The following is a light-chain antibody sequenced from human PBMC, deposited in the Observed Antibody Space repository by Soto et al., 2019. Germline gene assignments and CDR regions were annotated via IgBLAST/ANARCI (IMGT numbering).Light chain of an antibody. J-gene: IGKJ5*01. Sequence: DIQMTQSPSAMSASVGDRVTITCRASQGIHKYLAWFQQKPGKVPKRLIYGASSLQRGVPSRFSGSGSGTEFTLTISSLQPEDFATYYCLQHNFYPPTFGQGTRLE. CDR3: LQHNFYPPT. V-gene: IGKV1-17*03. CDR1: QGIHKY. CDR2: GAS.